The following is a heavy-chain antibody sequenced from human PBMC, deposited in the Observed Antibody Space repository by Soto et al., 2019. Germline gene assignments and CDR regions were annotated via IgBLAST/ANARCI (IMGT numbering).Heavy chain of an antibody. CDR2: IYYSGST. Sequence: QVQLQESGPGLVKPSQTLSLTCTVSGGSISSGGYYWSWSRQHPGKGLEWIGYIYYSGSTYYNPSLKSRVTISVDTSKNQFSLKLSSVTAADTAVYYCARDLSGELGGYGMDVWGQGTTVTVSS. CDR1: GGSISSGGYY. V-gene: IGHV4-31*03. D-gene: IGHD1-26*01. CDR3: ARDLSGELGGYGMDV. J-gene: IGHJ6*02.